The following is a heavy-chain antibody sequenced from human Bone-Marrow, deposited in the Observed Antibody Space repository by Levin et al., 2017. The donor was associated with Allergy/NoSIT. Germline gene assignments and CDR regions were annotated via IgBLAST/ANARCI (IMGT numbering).Heavy chain of an antibody. Sequence: PGGSLRLSCAASGFTFSSYWMHWVRQAPGKGLVWVSRLNGDGSQTRYADSVMGRFTISRDNAKNTLYLQMSPLSVEDTAVYYCAREGVDQTLGYWGQGTLVTVSS. J-gene: IGHJ4*02. V-gene: IGHV3-74*01. CDR2: LNGDGSQT. CDR1: GFTFSSYW. CDR3: AREGVDQTLGY. D-gene: IGHD3-3*01.